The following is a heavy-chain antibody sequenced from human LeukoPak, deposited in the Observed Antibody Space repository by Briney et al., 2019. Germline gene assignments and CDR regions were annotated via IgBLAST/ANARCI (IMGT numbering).Heavy chain of an antibody. CDR1: GFIFSSYS. D-gene: IGHD6-19*01. J-gene: IGHJ4*02. V-gene: IGHV3-33*01. CDR2: IWYDGSNK. CDR3: ARDELAVAKKGFLDS. Sequence: GGSLRLSCAASGFIFSSYSMHWVRQAPGKGLEWVAVIWYDGSNKYYADSVKGRFTISRDNSKNTLYLQVNSLRAEDTAVYYCARDELAVAKKGFLDSWGQGTLVTVSS.